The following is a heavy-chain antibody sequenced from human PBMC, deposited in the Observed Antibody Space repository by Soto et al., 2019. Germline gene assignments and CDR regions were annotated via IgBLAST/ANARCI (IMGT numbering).Heavy chain of an antibody. V-gene: IGHV1-18*01. Sequence: ASVNVSCKASGYTFTRYGISWVRQAPGQGLEWMGWISAYNGNTNYAQKLQGRVNMTTDTSTSTAYMELRSLRYDDTAVYYCARDRNWNDVGWFDPWGQGTLVTVSS. CDR1: GYTFTRYG. CDR2: ISAYNGNT. D-gene: IGHD1-1*01. CDR3: ARDRNWNDVGWFDP. J-gene: IGHJ5*02.